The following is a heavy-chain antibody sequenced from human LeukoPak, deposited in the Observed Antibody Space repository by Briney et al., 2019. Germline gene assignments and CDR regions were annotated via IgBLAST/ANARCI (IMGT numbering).Heavy chain of an antibody. Sequence: GESLKISCKGSGYSFTNFWIGWVRQAPGKGLEWVSYISSSGSTIYYADSVKGRFTISRDNAKNSLYLQMNSLRAEDTAVYYCAELGITMIRGVWGKGTTVTISS. CDR1: GYSFTNFW. D-gene: IGHD3-22*01. V-gene: IGHV3-48*03. CDR3: AELGITMIRGV. CDR2: ISSSGSTI. J-gene: IGHJ6*04.